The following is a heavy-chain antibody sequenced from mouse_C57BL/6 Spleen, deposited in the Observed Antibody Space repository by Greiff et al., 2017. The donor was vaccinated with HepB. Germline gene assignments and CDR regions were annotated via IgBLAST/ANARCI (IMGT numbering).Heavy chain of an antibody. CDR3: AREGYYGSLAY. V-gene: IGHV1-19*01. CDR2: INPYNGGT. CDR1: GYTFTDYY. Sequence: EVKLQESGPVLVKPGASVKMSCKASGYTFTDYYMNWVKQSHGKSLEWIGVINPYNGGTSYNQKFKGKATLTVDKSSSTAYMELNSLTSEDSAVYYCAREGYYGSLAYWGQGTLVTVSA. J-gene: IGHJ3*01. D-gene: IGHD1-1*01.